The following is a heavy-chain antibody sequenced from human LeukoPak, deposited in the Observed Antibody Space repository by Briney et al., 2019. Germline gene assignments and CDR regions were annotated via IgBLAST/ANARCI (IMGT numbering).Heavy chain of an antibody. D-gene: IGHD5-24*01. Sequence: GESLKISCKASGSSFTSYWIGWVRQMPGKGLEFMGIIYPGDSHTKYSPSFQGQVTISADKSINTAYLQWSGLKASDTAIYFCTRLGGRGMSPILEGDLWGRGTLVTVSS. V-gene: IGHV5-51*01. J-gene: IGHJ2*01. CDR3: TRLGGRGMSPILEGDL. CDR2: IYPGDSHT. CDR1: GSSFTSYW.